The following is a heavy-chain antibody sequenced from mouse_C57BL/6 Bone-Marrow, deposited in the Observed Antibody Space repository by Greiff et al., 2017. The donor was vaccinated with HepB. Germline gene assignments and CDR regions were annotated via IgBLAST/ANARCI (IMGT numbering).Heavy chain of an antibody. J-gene: IGHJ1*03. Sequence: EVKLVESGPGLVKPSQSLSLTCSVTGYSITSGYYWNWIRQFPGNKLEWMGYISYDGSNNYNPSLKNRISITRDTSKNQFFLKLNSVATEDTATYYCARERYYYGSSYWYFDFWGTGTTVTVSS. CDR3: ARERYYYGSSYWYFDF. V-gene: IGHV3-6*01. CDR1: GYSITSGYY. CDR2: ISYDGSN. D-gene: IGHD1-1*01.